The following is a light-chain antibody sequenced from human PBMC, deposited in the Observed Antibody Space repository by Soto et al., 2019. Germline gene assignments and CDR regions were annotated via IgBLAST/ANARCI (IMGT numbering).Light chain of an antibody. Sequence: QTVVTQPPSASGTPGQRVSISCSGSSSNIGSKYVYWYQQLPGTAPRLLINRDNQRPSGVPDRFSGSRSGSSASLAISGLRSEDEADYYCAAWDDSLSGRVFGGGTKLTVL. CDR1: SSNIGSKY. V-gene: IGLV1-47*01. CDR2: RDN. CDR3: AAWDDSLSGRV. J-gene: IGLJ3*02.